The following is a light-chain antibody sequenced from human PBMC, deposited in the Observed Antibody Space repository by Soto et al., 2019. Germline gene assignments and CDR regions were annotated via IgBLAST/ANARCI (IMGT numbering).Light chain of an antibody. CDR3: HQRSNWPPWT. CDR1: QSVSSH. J-gene: IGKJ1*01. V-gene: IGKV3-11*01. Sequence: EIVLTQSPATLSLSPGERATLSCRASQSVSSHLAWYQQKPGQAPRLLIYDASNRATGIPARFSGSGSGTAFTPTISSLEPEDFAVYYCHQRSNWPPWTFGQGTKVEI. CDR2: DAS.